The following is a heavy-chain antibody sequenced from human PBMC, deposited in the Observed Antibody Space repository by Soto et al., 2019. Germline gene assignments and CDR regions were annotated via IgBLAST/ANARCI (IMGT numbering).Heavy chain of an antibody. CDR2: IIPIFGTA. V-gene: IGHV1-69*12. D-gene: IGHD1-26*01. J-gene: IGHJ4*02. Sequence: QVQLVQSGAEVKKPGSSVKVSCKASGGTFSSYAISWVRQAPGQGLEWMGGIIPIFGTANYAQKFQGRVTIAADESTSTSDMELSSLRSEDTAVYYCAIGLYSGSYYPFDYWGQGTLVTVSS. CDR1: GGTFSSYA. CDR3: AIGLYSGSYYPFDY.